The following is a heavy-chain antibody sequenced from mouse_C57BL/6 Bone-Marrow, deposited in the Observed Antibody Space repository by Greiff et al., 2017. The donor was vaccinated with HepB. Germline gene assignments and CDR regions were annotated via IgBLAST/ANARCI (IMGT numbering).Heavy chain of an antibody. CDR1: GYTFTSYW. CDR3: SRSSPRPLRLRWYFDY. D-gene: IGHD3-2*02. CDR2: IDPSDSYT. Sequence: QVQLQQPGAELVKPGASVKLSCKASGYTFTSYWMQWVKQRPGQGLEWIGEIDPSDSYTNYNQKFKGKATLTVDTSSSTAYMQLSSLTSEDSAVYYCSRSSPRPLRLRWYFDYWGQGTTLTVSS. J-gene: IGHJ2*01. V-gene: IGHV1-50*01.